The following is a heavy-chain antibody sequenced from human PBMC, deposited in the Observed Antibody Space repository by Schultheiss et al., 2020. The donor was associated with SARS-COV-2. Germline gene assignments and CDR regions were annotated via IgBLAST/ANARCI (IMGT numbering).Heavy chain of an antibody. CDR3: ALSTPYVV. CDR2: VRSKAYSGTT. V-gene: IGHV3-49*04. J-gene: IGHJ6*04. D-gene: IGHD3-10*02. Sequence: GGSLRLSCTASGFTFGDYALNWVRQAPGKGLEWVSFVRSKAYSGTTEYAASVKGRFTISRGDSNSIAYLQMNSLKTEDTAVYYCALSTPYVVWGEGTTVTVSS. CDR1: GFTFGDYA.